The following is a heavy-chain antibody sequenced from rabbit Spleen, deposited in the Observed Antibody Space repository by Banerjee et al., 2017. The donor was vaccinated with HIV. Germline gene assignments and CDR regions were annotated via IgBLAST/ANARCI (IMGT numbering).Heavy chain of an antibody. CDR1: GFSFSNKYV. J-gene: IGHJ4*01. D-gene: IGHD2-1*01. CDR3: ARDLTIVIGWNFNL. CDR2: IYTTGTWT. V-gene: IGHV1S45*01. Sequence: QEQVVESGGGLVKPGASLTLTCTASGFSFSNKYVMCWVRQAPGKGLEWIACIYTTGTWTYYATWAKGRFTISRTSSTTVTLQMTSLTAADTATYFCARDLTIVIGWNFNLWGPGTLVTVS.